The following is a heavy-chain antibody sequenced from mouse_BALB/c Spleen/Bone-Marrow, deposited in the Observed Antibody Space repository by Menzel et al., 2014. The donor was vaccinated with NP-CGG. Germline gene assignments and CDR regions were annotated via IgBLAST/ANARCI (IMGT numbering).Heavy chain of an antibody. CDR2: IDPANGNT. CDR1: GFNIKDTY. D-gene: IGHD4-1*01. Sequence: DVKLQESGAELVKPGASVKLSCTASGFNIKDTYMHWVKQRPEQGLGWIGRIDPANGNTKYDPKFQGKATITADTSSNTAYLQLSSLTSEDTAVYYCARWEYYAMDYWGQGTPVTVSS. CDR3: ARWEYYAMDY. J-gene: IGHJ4*01. V-gene: IGHV14-3*02.